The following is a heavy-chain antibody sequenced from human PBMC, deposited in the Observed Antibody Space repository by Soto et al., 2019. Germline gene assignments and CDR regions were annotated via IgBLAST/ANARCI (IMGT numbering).Heavy chain of an antibody. V-gene: IGHV4-59*01. Sequence: SETLSLTCTVSGGSISSYYWSWIRQPPGKGLEWIGYIYYSGSTNYNPSLKSRVTISVDTSKNQFSLKLSSVTAADTAVYYCARDRGYYYGMDVWGQGTTVTVCS. CDR3: ARDRGYYYGMDV. D-gene: IGHD1-26*01. CDR2: IYYSGST. CDR1: GGSISSYY. J-gene: IGHJ6*02.